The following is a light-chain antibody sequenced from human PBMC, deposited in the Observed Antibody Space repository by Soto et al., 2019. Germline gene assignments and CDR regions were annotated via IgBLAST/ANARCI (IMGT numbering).Light chain of an antibody. CDR1: QDISNY. Sequence: DIQMTQSPSSLSASVGDRVTITCRAHQDISNYLAWYQQKPGEVPELLIYAASTLRTGVQSRFSGSGSGTVFTLTISKLQPEDVATYYCQKYNSAPNTFGRGTRLEIK. J-gene: IGKJ2*01. CDR2: AAS. CDR3: QKYNSAPNT. V-gene: IGKV1-27*01.